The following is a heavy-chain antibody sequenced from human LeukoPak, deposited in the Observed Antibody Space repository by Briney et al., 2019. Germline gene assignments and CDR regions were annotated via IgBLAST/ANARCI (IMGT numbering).Heavy chain of an antibody. CDR1: GFTFSSFA. V-gene: IGHV3-23*01. D-gene: IGHD3-10*01. J-gene: IGHJ4*02. CDR2: VRGNGDST. Sequence: GGSLRLSCAASGFTFSSFAMHWVRQAPGKGLEWVAIVRGNGDSTHYADSVKGRFTISRDNSKNMSYLQMNSLRDEDTAVYYCAKGFFGSGSFPHNFDYWGQGTLVTVSS. CDR3: AKGFFGSGSFPHNFDY.